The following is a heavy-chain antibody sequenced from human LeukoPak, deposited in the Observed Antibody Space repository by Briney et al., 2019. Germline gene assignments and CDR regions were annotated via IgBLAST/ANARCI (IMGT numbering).Heavy chain of an antibody. CDR1: GYTFTGYY. V-gene: IGHV1-18*04. Sequence: ASVKVSCKASGYTFTGYYMHWVRQAPGQGLEWMGWISAYNGNTNYAEKFQDRASMTIDTSTSTAYMELRSLRSDDTAVYYCAREPYSSGWYYYLDSWGQGTLVTVSS. D-gene: IGHD6-19*01. J-gene: IGHJ4*02. CDR3: AREPYSSGWYYYLDS. CDR2: ISAYNGNT.